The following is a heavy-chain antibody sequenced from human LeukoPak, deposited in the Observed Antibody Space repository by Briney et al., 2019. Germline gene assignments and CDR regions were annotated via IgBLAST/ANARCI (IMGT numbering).Heavy chain of an antibody. CDR3: ARDQEGFDY. J-gene: IGHJ4*02. Sequence: ASVKVSCKASGYTFTNYYMHWVRQAPGQGLEWMGMIYPRDGSTSYAQKFQGRVTVTRDTSTSTVHMELSGLRSEDTAVYYCARDQEGFDYWGQGTLVTVSS. CDR2: IYPRDGST. V-gene: IGHV1-46*01. CDR1: GYTFTNYY.